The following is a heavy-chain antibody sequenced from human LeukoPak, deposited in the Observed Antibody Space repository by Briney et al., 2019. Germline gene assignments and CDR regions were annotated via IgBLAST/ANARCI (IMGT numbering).Heavy chain of an antibody. CDR3: ARGGEAAAAVFDP. CDR2: IIPIFGTA. Sequence: VASVKVSCKASGGTFSSYAISWVRQAPGQGLEWMGGIIPIFGTANCAQKFQGRVTITADKSTSTAYMELSSLRSEDTAVYYCARGGEAAAAVFDPWGQGTLVTVSS. D-gene: IGHD6-13*01. J-gene: IGHJ5*02. V-gene: IGHV1-69*06. CDR1: GGTFSSYA.